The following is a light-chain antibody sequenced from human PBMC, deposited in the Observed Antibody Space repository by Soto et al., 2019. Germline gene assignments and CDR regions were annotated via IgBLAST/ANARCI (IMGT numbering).Light chain of an antibody. V-gene: IGKV3-20*01. CDR1: QSVSSNY. Sequence: EVVLTQSPDTLSLSPGERATLSCRPSQSVSSNYLAWYQQRPGQAPRLLISGASSRASGIPDRFIGSGSGTDFTLTISDLQPDDFATYYCQQYHNYITFGGGTKVDIK. CDR2: GAS. J-gene: IGKJ4*01. CDR3: QQYHNYIT.